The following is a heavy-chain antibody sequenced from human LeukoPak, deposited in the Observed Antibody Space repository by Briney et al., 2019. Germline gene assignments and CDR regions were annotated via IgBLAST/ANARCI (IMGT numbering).Heavy chain of an antibody. V-gene: IGHV3-53*01. CDR2: FYSGGAT. CDR3: TGSSHSSIRFDY. Sequence: GGSLRLSCAASGFTASSNYMSWVRQAPGKGLEWVSVFYSGGATYYADSAKGRFTISRDNSKNTLYLQMNSLRAEDTAVYYCTGSSHSSIRFDYWGQGTLVTVSS. J-gene: IGHJ4*02. CDR1: GFTASSNY. D-gene: IGHD6-13*01.